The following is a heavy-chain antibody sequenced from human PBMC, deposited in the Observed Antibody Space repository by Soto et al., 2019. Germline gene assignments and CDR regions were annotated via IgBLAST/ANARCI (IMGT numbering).Heavy chain of an antibody. V-gene: IGHV3-23*01. CDR3: AKDRQQLFDP. D-gene: IGHD6-13*01. CDR2: ISGSGGST. J-gene: IGHJ5*02. Sequence: AGGAPRLSCAAPGFTFSKYAMSWVRQAPGKGLEWVSAISGSGGSTYYADSVKGRFTISRDNSKNTLYLQMNSLRAEDAAVYYCAKDRQQLFDPWGQGTLVTVSS. CDR1: GFTFSKYA.